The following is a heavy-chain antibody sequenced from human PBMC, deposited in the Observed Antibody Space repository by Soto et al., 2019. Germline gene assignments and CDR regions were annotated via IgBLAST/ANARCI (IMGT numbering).Heavy chain of an antibody. CDR1: GFTFSSYW. CDR3: ASARHIGP. Sequence: GGSLRLSCAASGFTFSSYWMSGVRQAPGKGLEWVANIKQDGSEKNYVDSVKGRFTISRDNAKNSLYLQMNSLRADDMAVYYCASARHIGPWGQGTLVTVSS. J-gene: IGHJ5*02. CDR2: IKQDGSEK. V-gene: IGHV3-7*01. D-gene: IGHD2-21*01.